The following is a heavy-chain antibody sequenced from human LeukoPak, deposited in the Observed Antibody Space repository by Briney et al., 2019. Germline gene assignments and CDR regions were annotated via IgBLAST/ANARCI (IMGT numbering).Heavy chain of an antibody. J-gene: IGHJ4*02. CDR1: GFTFSSYW. D-gene: IGHD1-26*01. V-gene: IGHV3-74*01. CDR3: ARVTLSGSYLFDY. Sequence: GGSLRLSCAASGFTFSSYWMHRVRQAPGKGLVWVSHINSDGSSTSYADSVKGRFTISRDNAKNTLYLQMNSLRAEDTAVYYCARVTLSGSYLFDYWGRGTLVTVSS. CDR2: INSDGSST.